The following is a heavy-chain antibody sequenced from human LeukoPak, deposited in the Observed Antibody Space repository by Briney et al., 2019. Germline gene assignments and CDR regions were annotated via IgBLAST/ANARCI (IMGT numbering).Heavy chain of an antibody. CDR1: GFPLSSGA. J-gene: IGHJ4*02. D-gene: IGHD3-3*02. V-gene: IGHV3-30*04. Sequence: GRSLRLSCEASGFPLSSGAMHWVRQAPGKGLEWVTIISFDGKSKYYADSVRGRFTISRDNSKNTVYLQMDSLRAEDTGVYYCARDKVAFGLLFDYWGQGTLVTVSS. CDR2: ISFDGKSK. CDR3: ARDKVAFGLLFDY.